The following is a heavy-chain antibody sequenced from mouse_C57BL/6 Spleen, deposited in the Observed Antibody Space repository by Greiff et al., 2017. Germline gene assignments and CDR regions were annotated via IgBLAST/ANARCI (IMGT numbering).Heavy chain of an antibody. V-gene: IGHV1-26*01. CDR1: GYTFTDYY. J-gene: IGHJ3*01. D-gene: IGHD3-2*02. CDR2: INPNNGGT. Sequence: EVQLQQSGPELVKPGASVKISCKASGYTFTDYYMNWVRQSHGKSLEWIGAINPNNGGTSYNQKLKGKATLTVDKSTSTAYMELRRLTSEDSAVYYGATPRQLRVLAYWGQGTLVTVSA. CDR3: ATPRQLRVLAY.